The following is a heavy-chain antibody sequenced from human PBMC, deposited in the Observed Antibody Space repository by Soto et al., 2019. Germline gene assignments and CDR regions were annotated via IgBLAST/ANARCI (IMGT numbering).Heavy chain of an antibody. D-gene: IGHD6-13*01. CDR1: GGTFSSYA. CDR2: IIPIFGTA. J-gene: IGHJ5*02. V-gene: IGHV1-69*12. CDR3: ASSRGSSWSNWFDP. Sequence: QVQLVQSGAEVKKPGSSVKVSCKASGGTFSSYAISWVRQAPGQGLEWMGGIIPIFGTANYAQKFQGRVTXIAGEXXSTAYMELSSLRSEDTAVYYCASSRGSSWSNWFDPWGQGTLVTVSS.